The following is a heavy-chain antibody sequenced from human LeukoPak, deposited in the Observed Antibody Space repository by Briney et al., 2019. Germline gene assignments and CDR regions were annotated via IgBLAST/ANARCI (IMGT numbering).Heavy chain of an antibody. CDR1: GFTFSSHE. CDR3: AKDRVLRYFEGEFDY. D-gene: IGHD3-9*01. V-gene: IGHV3-30*02. Sequence: GGSLRLSCAASGFTFSSHEMNWVRQAPGKGLEWVAFIRYDGSNKYYADSVKGRFTISRDNSKNTLYLQMNSLRAEDTAVYYCAKDRVLRYFEGEFDYWGQGTLVAVSS. CDR2: IRYDGSNK. J-gene: IGHJ4*02.